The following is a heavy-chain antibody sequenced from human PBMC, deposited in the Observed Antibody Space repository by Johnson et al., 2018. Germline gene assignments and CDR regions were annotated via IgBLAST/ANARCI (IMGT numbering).Heavy chain of an antibody. J-gene: IGHJ1*01. CDR2: TTHSGST. CDR3: AREGPEEYFQH. V-gene: IGHV4-34*01. Sequence: QVQLQQWGAGLLKPSETLSLTCAVYGGSFSAYYWSWIRQPPGKGLEWIGETTHSGSTSYNPARMSRVTISVDTSKNQFSLKLSAVTAADTAVYYCAREGPEEYFQHWGQGTLVTVSS. CDR1: GGSFSAYY.